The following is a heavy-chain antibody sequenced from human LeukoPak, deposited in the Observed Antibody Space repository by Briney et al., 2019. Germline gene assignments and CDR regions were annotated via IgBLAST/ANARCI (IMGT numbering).Heavy chain of an antibody. D-gene: IGHD6-13*01. CDR2: ISTSGSTI. J-gene: IGHJ6*03. Sequence: GGSLRLSCAASGFTFSSYEMNWVRQAPGKGLEWVSHISTSGSTIYYANSVKGRFTISRDNAKDSLYLQMNSLRAEDTALYYCARDATTATGWVYMDVWGKGTTVTISS. V-gene: IGHV3-48*03. CDR1: GFTFSSYE. CDR3: ARDATTATGWVYMDV.